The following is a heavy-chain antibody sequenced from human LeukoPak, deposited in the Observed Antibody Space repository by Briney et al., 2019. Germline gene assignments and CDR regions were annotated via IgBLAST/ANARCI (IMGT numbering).Heavy chain of an antibody. CDR2: ISYDGSNK. Sequence: GRSLRLSCAASRFTISSYAIHWVRQAPGKGLEWVAVISYDGSNKYYADSVKGRFTISRDNSKNTLYLQMNSLRAEDTAVYYCARDLDNYYDSSGSPWGQGTLVTVSS. CDR1: RFTISSYA. CDR3: ARDLDNYYDSSGSP. D-gene: IGHD3-22*01. V-gene: IGHV3-30-3*01. J-gene: IGHJ5*02.